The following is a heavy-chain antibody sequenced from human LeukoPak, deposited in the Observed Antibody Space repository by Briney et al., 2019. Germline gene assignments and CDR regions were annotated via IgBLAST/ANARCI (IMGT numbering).Heavy chain of an antibody. CDR1: GFTFSSYW. CDR3: ASTTIFGVVMPYYYYYYMDV. D-gene: IGHD3-3*01. CDR2: INSDGSST. V-gene: IGHV3-74*01. Sequence: VGSLRPSCAASGFTFSSYWMHWVRQAPGKGLVWVSRINSDGSSTSYADSVKGRFTISRDNAKNTLYLQMNSLRAEDTAVYYCASTTIFGVVMPYYYYYYMDVWGKGTTVTVSS. J-gene: IGHJ6*03.